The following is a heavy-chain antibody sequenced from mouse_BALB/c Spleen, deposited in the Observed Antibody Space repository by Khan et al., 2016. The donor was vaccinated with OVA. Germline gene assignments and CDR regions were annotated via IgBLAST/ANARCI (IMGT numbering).Heavy chain of an antibody. Sequence: QVQLKESGPGLVAPSQNLSITCTVSGFSLTSYGVHWVRQPPGKGLDWLGVIWAGGSTSYNSALMSRLSISKDNSKSHVFLEMSSLQTDDPAMYYYAREPPIYYYGYRTKDNWGQGTSVTRLL. CDR3: AREPPIYYYGYRTKDN. CDR2: IWAGGST. J-gene: IGHJ4*01. V-gene: IGHV2-9*02. CDR1: GFSLTSYG. D-gene: IGHD1-2*01.